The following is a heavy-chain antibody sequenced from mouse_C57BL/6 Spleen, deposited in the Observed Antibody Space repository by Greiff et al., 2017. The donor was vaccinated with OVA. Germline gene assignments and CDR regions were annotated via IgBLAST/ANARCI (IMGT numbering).Heavy chain of an antibody. J-gene: IGHJ2*01. CDR3: GRRGSNPYFDD. V-gene: IGHV1-82*01. Sequence: QVHVKQSGPELVKPGASVKISCKASGYAFSSYWMNWVQQRPGKGLEWIGRIYPGDGDTYYNGKFKGKATLTADKSSSTAYMQLSSLTSADSAVYFCGRRGSNPYFDDWGQGTTLTVAS. CDR1: GYAFSSYW. D-gene: IGHD2-5*01. CDR2: IYPGDGDT.